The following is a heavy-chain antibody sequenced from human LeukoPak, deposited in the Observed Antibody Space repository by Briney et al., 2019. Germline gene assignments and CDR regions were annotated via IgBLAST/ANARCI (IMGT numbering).Heavy chain of an antibody. V-gene: IGHV4-59*11. J-gene: IGHJ5*02. Sequence: PSETLSLTCTVSGFSIRSHYWSWIRQPPGKGLEWIGYIYHSGSTSYNPSLESPVTISVDTSKNYFSLKLNSVTAADTAVYYCARGGLTMIRGDIIHNWFDPWGQGTLVTVSS. CDR2: IYHSGST. CDR3: ARGGLTMIRGDIIHNWFDP. D-gene: IGHD3-10*01. CDR1: GFSIRSHY.